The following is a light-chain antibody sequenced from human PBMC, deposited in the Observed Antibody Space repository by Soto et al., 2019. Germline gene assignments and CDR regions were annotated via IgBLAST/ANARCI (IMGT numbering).Light chain of an antibody. V-gene: IGKV3-11*01. CDR1: QSVSSY. CDR3: QQRSNWMIT. J-gene: IGKJ5*01. Sequence: IVLTQSPATLSLSPGERATLSCRASQSVSSYLAWYQQKPGQAPRLLIYDASNRATGIPARFSGSGSGTDFTLTISSLEPEDFAVYYCQQRSNWMITFGQGTRLENK. CDR2: DAS.